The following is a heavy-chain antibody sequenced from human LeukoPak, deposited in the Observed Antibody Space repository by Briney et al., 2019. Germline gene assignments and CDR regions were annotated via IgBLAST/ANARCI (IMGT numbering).Heavy chain of an antibody. CDR1: GGSISSYY. Sequence: TSETLSLTCTVSGGSISSYYWSWLRQPAGKGLEWIGRIYTSGSTNYNPSLKSRVTMSVDTSKNQFSLKLSSVTAADTAVYYCARDRVELSYYYYYYMDVWGKGTTVTVSS. CDR3: ARDRVELSYYYYYYMDV. CDR2: IYTSGST. J-gene: IGHJ6*03. V-gene: IGHV4-4*07. D-gene: IGHD1-7*01.